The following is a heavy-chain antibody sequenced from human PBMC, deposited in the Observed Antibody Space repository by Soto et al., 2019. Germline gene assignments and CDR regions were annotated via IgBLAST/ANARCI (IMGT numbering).Heavy chain of an antibody. J-gene: IGHJ4*02. Sequence: EEQLVESGGGLAQPGGSLRVSCAASGFTLSRYSMNWVRQAPGKGLEWLSYIDSSSATIYYADSVKGRFIISRDNAKNSLYLQMNSLRDEDPAVYYCARGGVATIFGDSWGQGTLVIVSS. D-gene: IGHD5-12*01. CDR2: IDSSSATI. CDR3: ARGGVATIFGDS. V-gene: IGHV3-48*02. CDR1: GFTLSRYS.